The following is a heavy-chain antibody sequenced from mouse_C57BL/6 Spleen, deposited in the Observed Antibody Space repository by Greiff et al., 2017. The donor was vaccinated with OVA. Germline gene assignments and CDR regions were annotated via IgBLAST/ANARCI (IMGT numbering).Heavy chain of an antibody. CDR3: VREGPHYGSSHWYFDV. J-gene: IGHJ1*03. D-gene: IGHD1-1*01. Sequence: EVQGVESGGGLVQPKGSLKLSCAASGFSFNTYAMNWVRQAPGKGLEWVARIRSKSNNYATYYADSVKDRFTISRDDSESMLYLQMNNLKTEDTAMYYCVREGPHYGSSHWYFDVWGTGTTVTVSS. V-gene: IGHV10-1*01. CDR1: GFSFNTYA. CDR2: IRSKSNNYAT.